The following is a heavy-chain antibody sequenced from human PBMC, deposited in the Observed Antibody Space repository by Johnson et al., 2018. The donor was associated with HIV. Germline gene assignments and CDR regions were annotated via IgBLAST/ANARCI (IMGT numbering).Heavy chain of an antibody. Sequence: QMQLVESGGGVVQPGRSLRLSCAASGFTFSSYAMHWVRQAPGKGLEWVAVISYDGSNKYYADSVKGRFTISRDNSKNTLYLQMNSLRAEDTAVYYCARTMYSSSWSGAFDIWGQGTMVTVSS. CDR1: GFTFSSYA. J-gene: IGHJ3*02. V-gene: IGHV3-30-3*01. CDR3: ARTMYSSSWSGAFDI. CDR2: ISYDGSNK. D-gene: IGHD6-13*01.